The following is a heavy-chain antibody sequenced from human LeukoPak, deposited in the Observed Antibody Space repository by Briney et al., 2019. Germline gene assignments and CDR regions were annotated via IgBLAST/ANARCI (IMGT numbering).Heavy chain of an antibody. CDR2: IYYSGST. J-gene: IGHJ4*02. CDR3: ARLHYSSWSFDY. V-gene: IGHV4-39*01. Sequence: KASETLSLTCTVSGGSISSSSYYWGWIRQPPGKGLEWLGSIYYSGSTYYNPSLKSRVTISVDTSKNQFSLKLSSVTAADTALYYCARLHYSSWSFDYWGQGTLVTVSS. CDR1: GGSISSSSYY. D-gene: IGHD6-6*01.